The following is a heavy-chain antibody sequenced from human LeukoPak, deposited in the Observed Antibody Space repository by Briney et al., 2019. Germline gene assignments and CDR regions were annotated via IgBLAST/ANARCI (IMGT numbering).Heavy chain of an antibody. CDR3: ARNFGVVITVPAMTDY. CDR1: GYTFTSYY. Sequence: ASVKVSCKASGYTFTSYYMHWVRQAPGQGLEWMGIINPSGGSTSYAQKFQGRVTMTRDTSTSTVYMELSSLRSEDTAVYYCARNFGVVITVPAMTDYWGQGTLVTVSS. D-gene: IGHD3-3*01. V-gene: IGHV1-46*01. CDR2: INPSGGST. J-gene: IGHJ4*02.